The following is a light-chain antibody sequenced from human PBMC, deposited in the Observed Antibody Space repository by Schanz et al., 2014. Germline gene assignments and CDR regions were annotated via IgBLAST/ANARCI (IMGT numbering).Light chain of an antibody. Sequence: QSALTQPASVSGSPGQSITISCTGTSSDVGGYNYVSWYQQHPGKAPKLMIYDVSNRPSGVSSRFSGSKSGNTASLTISGLQAEDEADYYCSSYAGSNSFVVFGGGTKLTVL. J-gene: IGLJ2*01. CDR1: SSDVGGYNY. V-gene: IGLV2-14*01. CDR2: DVS. CDR3: SSYAGSNSFVV.